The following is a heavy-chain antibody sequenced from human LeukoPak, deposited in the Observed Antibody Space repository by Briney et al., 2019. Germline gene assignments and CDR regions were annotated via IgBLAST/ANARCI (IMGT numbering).Heavy chain of an antibody. CDR1: GFTFSSYS. CDR3: ARGYSFGRHFDY. J-gene: IGHJ4*02. V-gene: IGHV3-21*01. D-gene: IGHD5-18*01. Sequence: HPGGSLRLSCAASGFTFSSYSMNWVRQAPGKGLEWVSSISSSSSYIYYADSVKGRFTISRDNAKNSLYLQMNSLRVEDTAVYYCARGYSFGRHFDYWGQGARVTVSS. CDR2: ISSSSSYI.